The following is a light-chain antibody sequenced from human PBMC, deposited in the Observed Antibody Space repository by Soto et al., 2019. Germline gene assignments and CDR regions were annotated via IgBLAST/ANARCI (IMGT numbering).Light chain of an antibody. J-gene: IGKJ4*01. CDR1: QSISSY. Sequence: DIQMTQSPSSLSASVGDRVTITCRASQSISSYLNWYQQKPGKAPKLLIYAASSLQSGVPSRFSGSESGTDVTLTISSLQPEDFATYYCQQSYSTPQLTFGGGTKVEIK. V-gene: IGKV1-39*01. CDR2: AAS. CDR3: QQSYSTPQLT.